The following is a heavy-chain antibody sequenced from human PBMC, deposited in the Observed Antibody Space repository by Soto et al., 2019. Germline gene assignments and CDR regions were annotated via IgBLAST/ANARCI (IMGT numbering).Heavy chain of an antibody. D-gene: IGHD3-22*01. CDR2: IIPIFGTA. Sequence: SVKVSCKASGGTFSSYAISWVRQAPGQGLEWMGGIIPIFGTANYAQKFQGRVTITADESTSTAYMELSSLRSEDTAVYYCARGRGAPKDSSGYNPLGYYYGMDVWGQGTTVTVSS. J-gene: IGHJ6*02. CDR1: GGTFSSYA. CDR3: ARGRGAPKDSSGYNPLGYYYGMDV. V-gene: IGHV1-69*13.